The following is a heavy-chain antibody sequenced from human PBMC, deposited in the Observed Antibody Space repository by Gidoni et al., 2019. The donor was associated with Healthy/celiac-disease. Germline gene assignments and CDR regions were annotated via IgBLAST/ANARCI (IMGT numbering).Heavy chain of an antibody. CDR3: ARDSFRGATSFDY. J-gene: IGHJ4*02. Sequence: QVQLVQSGAEVKKPGSSVKVSCKASGYTFTRSGISWGLQASGQGLEWMGWISASNGNTNYAQKLQGRVTMTTDTSTSTAYMEMRSLRSDDTAVYYCARDSFRGATSFDYWGQGTLVTVSS. D-gene: IGHD1-26*01. CDR1: GYTFTRSG. V-gene: IGHV1-18*04. CDR2: ISASNGNT.